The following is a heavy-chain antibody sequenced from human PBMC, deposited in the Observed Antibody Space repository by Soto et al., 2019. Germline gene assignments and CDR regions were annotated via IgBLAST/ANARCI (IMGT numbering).Heavy chain of an antibody. CDR2: IFYSGST. CDR1: CGHHRTYSW. Sequence: PDPVTLARTAYCGHHRTYSWRGWVRQPPGKALEWLGEIFYSGSTKYNPSLNSRVTISADQSKNHLSLRLSSVTAADTAVYSCVHHGCVPYNHVLWG. D-gene: IGHD1-1*01. V-gene: IGHV4-4*01. CDR3: VHHGCVPYNHVL. J-gene: IGHJ2*01.